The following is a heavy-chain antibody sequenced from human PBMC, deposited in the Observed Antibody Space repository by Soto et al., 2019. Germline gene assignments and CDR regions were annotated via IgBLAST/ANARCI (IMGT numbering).Heavy chain of an antibody. Sequence: PGGSLRLSCAASGFTFSSYWMSWVRQAPGKGLEWVANIKEDGTEKYYIDSVKGRFTISRDNAKNSLFLQMNSLRVEDTAVYYCARDDAGFAYWGQGTLVTVSS. V-gene: IGHV3-7*01. CDR2: IKEDGTEK. J-gene: IGHJ4*02. CDR1: GFTFSSYW. CDR3: ARDDAGFAY.